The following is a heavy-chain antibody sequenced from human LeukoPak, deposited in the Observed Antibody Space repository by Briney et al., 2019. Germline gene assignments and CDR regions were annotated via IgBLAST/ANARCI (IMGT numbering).Heavy chain of an antibody. CDR3: ARADCSTTCYYFDD. CDR2: IHYSGTT. Sequence: KASETLSLTCAVSGGSIRGGPYHWSWIRQHPGKGLERIGYIHYSGTTYYNPSLKSRVTISVDTSNNQFSLKLSSVSAADTAVYYCARADCSTTCYYFDDWGRGTLVTVSS. V-gene: IGHV4-31*11. J-gene: IGHJ4*02. D-gene: IGHD2-2*01. CDR1: GGSIRGGPYH.